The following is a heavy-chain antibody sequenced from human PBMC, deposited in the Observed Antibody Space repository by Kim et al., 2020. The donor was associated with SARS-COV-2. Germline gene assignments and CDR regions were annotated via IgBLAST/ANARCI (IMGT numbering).Heavy chain of an antibody. J-gene: IGHJ6*02. D-gene: IGHD5-12*01. CDR3: ARESLSGYDSALDV. V-gene: IGHV3-21*01. CDR2: ISSSSSYI. Sequence: GGSLRLSCAASGFTFSSYSMNWVRQAPGKGLEWVSSISSSSSYIYYADSVKGRFTISRDNAKNSLYLQMNSLRADDTAVYYCARESLSGYDSALDVWGQGTTVTVSS. CDR1: GFTFSSYS.